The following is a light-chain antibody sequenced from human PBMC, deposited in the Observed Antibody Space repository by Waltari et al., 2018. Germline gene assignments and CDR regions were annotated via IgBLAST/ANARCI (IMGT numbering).Light chain of an antibody. V-gene: IGKV3-20*01. J-gene: IGKJ1*01. CDR1: QSVSKY. Sequence: EVVLTQSPGPLSLSPGERATLSCRANQSVSKYLAWYQQRPGQAPRLPIYAASTRATGIPDRFSGSGYGTDFSLTISRLEPEDFAVYYCQNHERLPAKFGQGTKVEIK. CDR3: QNHERLPAK. CDR2: AAS.